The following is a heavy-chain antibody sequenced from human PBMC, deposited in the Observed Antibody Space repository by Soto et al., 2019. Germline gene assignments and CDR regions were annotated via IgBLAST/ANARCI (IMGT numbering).Heavy chain of an antibody. CDR1: GFTFSNYV. V-gene: IGHV3-33*01. Sequence: QVHLVESGGGVVQPGRSLRLSCAASGFTFSNYVMHWVRQAPGKGLEWVAALWYDGTNECYADSVKGRFTISRDNSKNTLYLQMNSLGAEDTAMYYCATESRDFTAEFDYWGQGTLVTVSS. CDR2: LWYDGTNE. D-gene: IGHD2-21*02. CDR3: ATESRDFTAEFDY. J-gene: IGHJ4*02.